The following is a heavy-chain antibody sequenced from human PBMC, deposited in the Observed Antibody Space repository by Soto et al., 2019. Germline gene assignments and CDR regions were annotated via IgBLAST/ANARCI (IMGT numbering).Heavy chain of an antibody. D-gene: IGHD2-15*01. CDR3: ARNQLLLDS. V-gene: IGHV1-18*01. Sequence: QVQLVQSGAEVKKPGASVKVSCKASGYTFNNYAISWVRQAPGQGLEWMGWISAYNGDTNYTQKFQVRVTMTTDTSTNTANMELRSLRSDDTAVYYCARNQLLLDSWGQGTLVTVSS. CDR2: ISAYNGDT. J-gene: IGHJ4*02. CDR1: GYTFNNYA.